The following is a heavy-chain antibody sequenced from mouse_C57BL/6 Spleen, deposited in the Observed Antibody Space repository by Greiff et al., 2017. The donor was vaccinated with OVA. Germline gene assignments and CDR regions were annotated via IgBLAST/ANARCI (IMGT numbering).Heavy chain of an antibody. J-gene: IGHJ3*01. CDR1: GYAFSSSW. CDR2: IYPGDGDT. V-gene: IGHV1-82*01. Sequence: QVQLQQSGPELVKPGASVKISCKASGYAFSSSWMNWVKQRPGKGLEWIGRIYPGDGDTNYNGKFKGKATLTADKSSSTAYMQLSSLTSEDSAVYVCSRSPYYYGSSYEGYWGQGTLVTVSA. D-gene: IGHD1-1*01. CDR3: SRSPYYYGSSYEGY.